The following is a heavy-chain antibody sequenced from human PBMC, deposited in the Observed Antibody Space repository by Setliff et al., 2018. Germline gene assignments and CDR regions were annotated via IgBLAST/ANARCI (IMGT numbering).Heavy chain of an antibody. D-gene: IGHD3-16*01. Sequence: ASVKVSCKAFGYTFASHYIHWVRQAPGQGLEWMGIINPTNGNTVYAQKFQGRLTTTRDTSTSTVYMELSSLQSEDTAVYFCAKQGDLAFDYWGQGTQVTVSS. CDR2: INPTNGNT. CDR1: GYTFASHY. V-gene: IGHV1-46*01. CDR3: AKQGDLAFDY. J-gene: IGHJ4*02.